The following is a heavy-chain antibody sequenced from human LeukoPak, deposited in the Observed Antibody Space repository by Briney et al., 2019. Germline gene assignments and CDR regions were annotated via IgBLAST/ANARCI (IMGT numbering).Heavy chain of an antibody. D-gene: IGHD6-19*01. CDR2: IYYSGST. CDR1: GGFISSYY. Sequence: PSETLSLTCTVSGGFISSYYWSWIRQPPGKGLEWIGYIYYSGSTNYNPSLKSRVTISVDTSKNQFSLKLSSVTAADTAVYYCARGGWYYFYWGQGTLVTVSS. J-gene: IGHJ4*02. CDR3: ARGGWYYFY. V-gene: IGHV4-59*01.